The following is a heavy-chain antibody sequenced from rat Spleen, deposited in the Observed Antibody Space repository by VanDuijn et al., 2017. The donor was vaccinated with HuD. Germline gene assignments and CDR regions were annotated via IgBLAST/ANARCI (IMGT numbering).Heavy chain of an antibody. J-gene: IGHJ2*01. D-gene: IGHD1-10*01. CDR3: ARDGYNNPFDY. CDR2: ITNIAGRT. V-gene: IGHV5-31*01. CDR1: GFTFNNYW. Sequence: EVQLVESGGGLVQPGRSLKLSCVASGFTFNNYWMTWIRQSPGKGLEWVASITNIAGRTHYPDSVKGRFTISRDIAKSTLYLQMDSLRSEDTATYYCARDGYNNPFDYWGQGVMVTVSS.